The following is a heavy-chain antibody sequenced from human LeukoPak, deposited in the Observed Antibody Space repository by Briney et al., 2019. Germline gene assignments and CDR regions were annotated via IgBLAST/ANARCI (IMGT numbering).Heavy chain of an antibody. D-gene: IGHD3-22*01. V-gene: IGHV3-33*01. CDR2: IWYDGSYK. Sequence: GGSLRLSCAASGFTFSSYGMHWVRQAPGKGLEWVAVIWYDGSYKYYADSVKGRFTISRDNSKNTLYLQMNSLRAEDTAVYYCARDQSPYYYDNSGYPIDYWGQGTLVTVSS. CDR3: ARDQSPYYYDNSGYPIDY. J-gene: IGHJ4*02. CDR1: GFTFSSYG.